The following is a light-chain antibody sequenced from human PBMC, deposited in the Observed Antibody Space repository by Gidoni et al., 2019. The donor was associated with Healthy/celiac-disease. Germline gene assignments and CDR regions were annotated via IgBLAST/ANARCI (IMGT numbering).Light chain of an antibody. CDR1: QDISNY. CDR2: DAS. J-gene: IGKJ2*01. Sequence: DIQMTQSPSSLSASVGDRVTITCQASQDISNYLNWYQQKPGKAPKLLIYDASNLETGVQSRFSGSGSGTDFTFTSSSLQPEDIATYYCQQYDNLPRTFGQGTKLEIK. CDR3: QQYDNLPRT. V-gene: IGKV1-33*01.